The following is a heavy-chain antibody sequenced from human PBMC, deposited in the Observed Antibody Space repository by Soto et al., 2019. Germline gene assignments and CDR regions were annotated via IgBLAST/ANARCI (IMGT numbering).Heavy chain of an antibody. Sequence: QLLESGGGLVQPGGSLRLSCEASGFSFSRNAMSWVRQAPGKGLEWVSSISSGGNTYYADSVKGRFTISIDNSKNTQSLQMTSLGAEDTAVYYCAKLGYCTGGTCYLDYYYGVDVWGQGTTVTVS. CDR2: ISSGGNT. D-gene: IGHD2-15*01. V-gene: IGHV3-23*01. J-gene: IGHJ6*02. CDR1: GFSFSRNA. CDR3: AKLGYCTGGTCYLDYYYGVDV.